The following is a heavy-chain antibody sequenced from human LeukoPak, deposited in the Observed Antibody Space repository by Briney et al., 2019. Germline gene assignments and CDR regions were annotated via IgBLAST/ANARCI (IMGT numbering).Heavy chain of an antibody. V-gene: IGHV3-9*01. Sequence: GGSLRLSCAASGFTFDDYAMHWVRQAPGKGLEWVSGISWNSGSIGYADSVKGRFTISRDNAKNSLYLQMNSLRAEDTAVYYCARAQIFGAPGNFDYWGQGTLVTVSS. CDR3: ARAQIFGAPGNFDY. CDR2: ISWNSGSI. J-gene: IGHJ4*02. CDR1: GFTFDDYA. D-gene: IGHD3-3*01.